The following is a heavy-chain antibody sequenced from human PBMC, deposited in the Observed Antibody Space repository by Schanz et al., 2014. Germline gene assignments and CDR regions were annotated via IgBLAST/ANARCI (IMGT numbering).Heavy chain of an antibody. CDR3: ASGVHVSSLQKGLQF. Sequence: EVQLVESGGYLVQPGGSLRLSCSASGFSFSSYSMNWVRQVPGKGLDWLSYIATSSSTRHYADSVKGRVTISRDNAKNSVSLQMRRLRVEDTAVYYCASGVHVSSLQKGLQFWGRGTLVIVSS. J-gene: IGHJ1*01. CDR2: IATSSSTR. V-gene: IGHV3-48*01. CDR1: GFSFSSYS. D-gene: IGHD3-10*01.